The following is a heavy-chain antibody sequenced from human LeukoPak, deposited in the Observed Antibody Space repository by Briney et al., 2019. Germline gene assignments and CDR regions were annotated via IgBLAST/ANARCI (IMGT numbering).Heavy chain of an antibody. CDR2: IKQDGSEK. J-gene: IGHJ4*02. Sequence: GGSLRLSCAASGFTFSSYWMSWVRQAPGKGLEWVANIKQDGSEKYYVDSVKGRFTISRDNAKNSLYLQMNSLRAGDTAVYYCARVPGCSSTSCLGTFDYWGQGTLVTVSS. V-gene: IGHV3-7*01. CDR3: ARVPGCSSTSCLGTFDY. CDR1: GFTFSSYW. D-gene: IGHD2-2*01.